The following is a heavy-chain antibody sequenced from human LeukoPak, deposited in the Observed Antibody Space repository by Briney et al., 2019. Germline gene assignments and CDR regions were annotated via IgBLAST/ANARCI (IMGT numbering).Heavy chain of an antibody. CDR3: TRAYDSGTYSSFDY. Sequence: PGGSLRPSCAAPGFTFSSYDMTWVRKAPGRGREWVSCINTDVSETTYAVSVKGRYTDSRDHAKNTHYVQMNGLRAEDTAVYYCTRAYDSGTYSSFDYWGQGTLVTVTS. CDR1: GFTFSSYD. D-gene: IGHD3-10*01. V-gene: IGHV3-74*01. CDR2: INTDVSET. J-gene: IGHJ4*02.